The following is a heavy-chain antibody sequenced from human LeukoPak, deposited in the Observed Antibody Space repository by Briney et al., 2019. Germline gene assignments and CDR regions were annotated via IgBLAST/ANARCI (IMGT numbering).Heavy chain of an antibody. V-gene: IGHV1-69*06. CDR1: GGTFSSYA. J-gene: IGHJ4*02. Sequence: GASVKVSCKASGGTFSSYAISWVRQAPGQGLEWXGGIIPIFGTANYAQKFQGRVTITADKSTSTAYMELSSLRSEDTAVYYCARDPHLYCSSTSCYFNDYWGQGTLVTVSS. CDR2: IIPIFGTA. D-gene: IGHD2-2*01. CDR3: ARDPHLYCSSTSCYFNDY.